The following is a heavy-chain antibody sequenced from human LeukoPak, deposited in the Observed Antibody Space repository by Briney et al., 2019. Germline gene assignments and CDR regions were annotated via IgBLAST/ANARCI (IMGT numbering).Heavy chain of an antibody. V-gene: IGHV4-34*01. D-gene: IGHD3-3*01. Sequence: PSETLSLTCAVYGGSFSGYYWSWIRQPPGKGLEWIGEINHSGSTNYNPSLKSRVTISVDTSKNQFSLKLSSVTAADTAVYYCARGQLFTHRRITIFGVARNFYYMDVWGKGTTVTVS. J-gene: IGHJ6*03. CDR3: ARGQLFTHRRITIFGVARNFYYMDV. CDR1: GGSFSGYY. CDR2: INHSGST.